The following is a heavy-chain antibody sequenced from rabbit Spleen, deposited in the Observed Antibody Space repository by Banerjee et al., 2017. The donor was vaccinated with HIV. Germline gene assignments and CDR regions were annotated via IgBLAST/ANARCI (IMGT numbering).Heavy chain of an antibody. D-gene: IGHD8-1*01. J-gene: IGHJ6*01. CDR3: ARDAGTSFSTYGMDL. CDR1: GFSFNGFSFNSGYD. Sequence: QEQLKESGGDLVKPGASLTLTCKASGFSFNGFSFNSGYDMCWVRQAPGKGLEWIACIYAGSSGSTYSATWAKGRFTISKTSSTTVTLQMTNLTAANTATYFCARDAGTSFSTYGMDLWGPGTLVTVS. V-gene: IGHV1S45*01. CDR2: IYAGSSGST.